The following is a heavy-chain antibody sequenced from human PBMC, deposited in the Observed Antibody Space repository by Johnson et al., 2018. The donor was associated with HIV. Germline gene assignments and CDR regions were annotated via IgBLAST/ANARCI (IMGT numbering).Heavy chain of an antibody. D-gene: IGHD2-21*02. CDR3: SKDISPYCVGDCYNHAFDI. Sequence: VQLVESGGGLVKPGGSLRLSCAASGFTFSDYYMSWIRQAPGKGLEWVSYISSSGSTIYYADSVKGRFTISRDNAKNSLYLQMNSLRAEDTALYYCSKDISPYCVGDCYNHAFDIWGQGTMVTVSS. CDR2: ISSSGSTI. CDR1: GFTFSDYY. J-gene: IGHJ3*02. V-gene: IGHV3-11*01.